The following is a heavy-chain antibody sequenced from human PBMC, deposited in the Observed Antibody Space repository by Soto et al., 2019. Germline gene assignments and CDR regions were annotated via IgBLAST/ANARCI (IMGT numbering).Heavy chain of an antibody. CDR3: ARAGAATLSDY. V-gene: IGHV4-59*01. D-gene: IGHD2-15*01. Sequence: QVQLQESGPGLVKASETLSLTCTVSGGFISNYYCSWIRQPPGKGLEWSGYIYYSGSANYNPSLKSRVTISVDTSKNLCSLKLSSVTAADTAVYYCARAGAATLSDYWGQGTLVTVSS. CDR1: GGFISNYY. J-gene: IGHJ4*02. CDR2: IYYSGSA.